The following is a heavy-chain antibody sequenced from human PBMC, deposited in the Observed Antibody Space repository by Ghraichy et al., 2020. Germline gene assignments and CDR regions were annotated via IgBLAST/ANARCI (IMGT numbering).Heavy chain of an antibody. CDR2: ISSSSRTI. Sequence: GESLNISCAGSGFTFSSYSMNWVRQAPGKGLEWVSYISSSSRTIYYADSVKGRFTVSRDNAKNSLYLQMNNLRAEDTAVYYCAKEGGDTSKTSLPRWFDPWGQGTLVTVSS. CDR3: AKEGGDTSKTSLPRWFDP. D-gene: IGHD3-3*01. V-gene: IGHV3-48*04. CDR1: GFTFSSYS. J-gene: IGHJ5*02.